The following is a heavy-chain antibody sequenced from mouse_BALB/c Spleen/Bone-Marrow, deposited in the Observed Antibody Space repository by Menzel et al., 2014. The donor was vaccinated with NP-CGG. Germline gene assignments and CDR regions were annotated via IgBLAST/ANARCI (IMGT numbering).Heavy chain of an antibody. D-gene: IGHD2-1*01. J-gene: IGHJ3*01. CDR3: SRGGNYGTY. CDR1: GYAFSTYW. V-gene: IGHV1-80*01. CDR2: IYPGNGNA. Sequence: QVQLQQSGAELVRPGSSVKISCKASGYAFSTYWMNWVKQRPGQGLEWIGQIYPGNGNADYNGKFKDKATLTADKSSRTAYMRLSSLTPEDSAVYFCSRGGNYGTYWGQGTLVTVSA.